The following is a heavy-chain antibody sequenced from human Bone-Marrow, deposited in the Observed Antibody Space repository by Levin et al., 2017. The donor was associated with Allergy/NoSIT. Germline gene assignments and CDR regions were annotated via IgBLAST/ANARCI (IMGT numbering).Heavy chain of an antibody. Sequence: KISCQSSGGTFAKYAFNWVRQAPGQGLEWMGGIIPLFGTPKYAQQFQGRLTITADKFGSTAYMELTSLTSADTAVYYCTRGGRRDCSGDSCYSMAEWFDPWGQGTRVTVSS. J-gene: IGHJ5*02. CDR2: IIPLFGTP. D-gene: IGHD2-15*01. CDR3: TRGGRRDCSGDSCYSMAEWFDP. CDR1: GGTFAKYA. V-gene: IGHV1-69*06.